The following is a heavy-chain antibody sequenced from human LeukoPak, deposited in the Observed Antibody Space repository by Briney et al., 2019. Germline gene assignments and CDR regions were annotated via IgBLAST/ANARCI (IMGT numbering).Heavy chain of an antibody. CDR1: GYTFTSYG. Sequence: ASVKVSCKASGYTFTSYGITWVRQAPGQGLEWMGWISAYNGNTNYAQKLQGRVTMTTDTSTSTAYMELRSLRSDDTAVYYCARVDPRVGALDYWGQGTLVTVSS. CDR3: ARVDPRVGALDY. V-gene: IGHV1-18*01. J-gene: IGHJ4*02. D-gene: IGHD1-26*01. CDR2: ISAYNGNT.